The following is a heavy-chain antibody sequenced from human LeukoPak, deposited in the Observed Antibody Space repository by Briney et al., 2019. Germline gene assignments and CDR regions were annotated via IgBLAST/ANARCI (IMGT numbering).Heavy chain of an antibody. J-gene: IGHJ5*02. CDR3: ARGAGDGYNGVRFDP. D-gene: IGHD5-24*01. CDR2: IYTSGST. V-gene: IGHV4-61*02. CDR1: GGSISSGSYY. Sequence: SETLSLTCTVSGGSISSGSYYWSWIRQPAGKGLEWIGRIYTSGSTNYNPSLKSRVTMSVDTSKNQFSLKLSSVTAADTAVYYCARGAGDGYNGVRFDPWGQGTLVTVSS.